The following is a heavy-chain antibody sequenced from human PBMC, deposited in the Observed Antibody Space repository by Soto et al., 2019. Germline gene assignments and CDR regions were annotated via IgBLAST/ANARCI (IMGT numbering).Heavy chain of an antibody. CDR1: GFTFRSHW. Sequence: GGSLRLSCAVSGFTFRSHWMHWVRQAPGKGLVWVSRINSDGSSTDYADSVRGRFTLSRDNAKNTLFLQVNSLRAEDTAVYYCARGDYRHLRFDYWGQGTLVTVSS. CDR2: INSDGSST. CDR3: ARGDYRHLRFDY. D-gene: IGHD4-17*01. V-gene: IGHV3-74*01. J-gene: IGHJ4*02.